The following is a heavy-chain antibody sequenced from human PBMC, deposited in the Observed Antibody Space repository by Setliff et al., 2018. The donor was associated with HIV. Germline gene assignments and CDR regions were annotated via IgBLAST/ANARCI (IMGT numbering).Heavy chain of an antibody. CDR2: INHSGST. V-gene: IGHV4-34*01. D-gene: IGHD3-3*01. CDR3: ARVGPPDFWSGSFQH. J-gene: IGHJ1*01. Sequence: SSETLSLTCAVYGGSFSGYYWSWIRQPPGKGLEWIGEINHSGSTNYNPSLKSRVTISVDTSKNQFSLKLSSVTAADTAVYYCARVGPPDFWSGSFQHWGQGTLVTVSS. CDR1: GGSFSGYY.